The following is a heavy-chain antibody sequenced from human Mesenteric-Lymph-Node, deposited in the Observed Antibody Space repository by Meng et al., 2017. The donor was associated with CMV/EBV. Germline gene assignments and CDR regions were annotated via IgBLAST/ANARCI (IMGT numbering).Heavy chain of an antibody. CDR2: INPKTGGR. CDR1: GYTFIDYY. D-gene: IGHD3-9*01. Sequence: QGQLVQSGAEVKKPGASVRVSCTASGYTFIDYYINWVRQAPGQGLEWMGRINPKTGGRSYAQNFQGRVTMTRDTSINTAYMEVNRLNSDDTAMYYCARDRDTDWYSPFDYWGPGTLVTVSS. V-gene: IGHV1-2*06. CDR3: ARDRDTDWYSPFDY. J-gene: IGHJ4*02.